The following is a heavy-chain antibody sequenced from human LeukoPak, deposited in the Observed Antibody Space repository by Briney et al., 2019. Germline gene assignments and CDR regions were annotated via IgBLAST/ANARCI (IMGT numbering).Heavy chain of an antibody. Sequence: SETLSLTCTVSGGSISTYYWSWIRQPPGKGLEWIGYIYYSGSTNYNPSLKSRVTISVDTSKNQFSLKLSSVTAADTAVYYCAREGIAAAVPEWSAFDIWGQGTMVTVPS. CDR3: AREGIAAAVPEWSAFDI. CDR2: IYYSGST. CDR1: GGSISTYY. J-gene: IGHJ3*02. V-gene: IGHV4-59*01. D-gene: IGHD6-13*01.